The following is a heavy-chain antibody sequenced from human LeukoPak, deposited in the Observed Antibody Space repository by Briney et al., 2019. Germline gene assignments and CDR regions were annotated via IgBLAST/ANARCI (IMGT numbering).Heavy chain of an antibody. CDR3: ARDGNSGSYLSY. CDR2: LYYSGSS. D-gene: IGHD1-26*01. Sequence: SETLSLTCTVSGGSITSGSYYWGWVRQPPGEGLEWIASLYYSGSSYYSPSLMSRVAISEDTSRNQFSLKLKSVTAADTAVYYCARDGNSGSYLSYWGQGTLVTVSS. J-gene: IGHJ4*02. CDR1: GGSITSGSYY. V-gene: IGHV4-39*02.